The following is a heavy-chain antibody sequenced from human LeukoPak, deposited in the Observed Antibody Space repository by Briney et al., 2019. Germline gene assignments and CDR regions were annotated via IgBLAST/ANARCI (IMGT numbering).Heavy chain of an antibody. CDR3: ASRDYVWGSYRPFDH. CDR2: INHSGST. CDR1: GGSFSGYY. V-gene: IGHV4-34*01. J-gene: IGHJ4*02. D-gene: IGHD3-16*02. Sequence: PSETLSLTCAVYGGSFSGYYWSWIRQPPGKGLEWIGEINHSGSTNYNPSLKSRVTISVDTSKNQFSLKLSSVTAADTAVDHCASRDYVWGSYRPFDHWGQGPLVPVSS.